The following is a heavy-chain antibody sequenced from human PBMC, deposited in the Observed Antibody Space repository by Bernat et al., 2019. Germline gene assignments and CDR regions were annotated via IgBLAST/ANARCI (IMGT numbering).Heavy chain of an antibody. V-gene: IGHV3-64*01. J-gene: IGHJ4*02. D-gene: IGHD3-9*01. CDR2: ISSNGGST. CDR3: ARGPILTDYYFDY. CDR1: GFTFSSYA. Sequence: EVQLVESGGGLVQPGGSLRLSCAASGFTFSSYAMHWVRQAPGKGLEYVSAISSNGGSTYYANSVKGRFTISRDNSKNTLYLQMGSLRAEDMAVYYCARGPILTDYYFDYWGQGTLVTVSS.